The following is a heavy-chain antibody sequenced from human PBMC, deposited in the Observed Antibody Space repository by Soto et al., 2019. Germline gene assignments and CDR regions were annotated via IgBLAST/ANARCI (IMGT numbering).Heavy chain of an antibody. J-gene: IGHJ6*02. CDR2: INPNSGGT. CDR1: GYTFTGYY. Sequence: GASVKVSCKASGYTFTGYYMHWVRQAPGQGLEWMGWINPNSGGTNYAQKFQGWVTMTRDTSISTAYMELSRLRSDDTAVYYCARSAGDDFWSGYYYYYYYGMDVWGQGTTVTVSS. CDR3: ARSAGDDFWSGYYYYYYYGMDV. V-gene: IGHV1-2*04. D-gene: IGHD3-3*01.